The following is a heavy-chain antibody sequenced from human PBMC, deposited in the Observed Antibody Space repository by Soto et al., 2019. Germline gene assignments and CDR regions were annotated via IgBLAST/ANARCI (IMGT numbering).Heavy chain of an antibody. D-gene: IGHD1-7*01. V-gene: IGHV2-5*01. CDR3: AHTKNYVTASDI. CDR1: GFSLTVSGVG. CDR2: IYWNDDR. Sequence: QITLKESGPTLVRPTQTLTLTCTFSGFSLTVSGVGVGWIRQPPGKPLEWLALIYWNDDRRYSPSLKPGLTITKDASKNQAFLTITNVDPLDTATYYCAHTKNYVTASDIWGQGTKVTVSS. J-gene: IGHJ3*02.